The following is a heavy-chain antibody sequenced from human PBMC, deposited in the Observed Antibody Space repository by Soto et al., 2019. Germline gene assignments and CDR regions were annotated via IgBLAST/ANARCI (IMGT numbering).Heavy chain of an antibody. D-gene: IGHD3-16*01. Sequence: QVQLQESGPGLVKPSETLSLTCTVSGGSISSYYWSWIRQPPGKGLEWIGYIYYSGSTNYNPSLKSRVTISVDTSKNQFSLKLSSVTAADTAVYYCARGLRGDYYYYYYYMDVWGKGTTVTVSS. V-gene: IGHV4-59*01. CDR3: ARGLRGDYYYYYYYMDV. CDR1: GGSISSYY. J-gene: IGHJ6*03. CDR2: IYYSGST.